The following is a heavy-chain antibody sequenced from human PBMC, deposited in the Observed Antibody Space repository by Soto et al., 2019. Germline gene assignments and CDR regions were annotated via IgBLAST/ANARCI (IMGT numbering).Heavy chain of an antibody. CDR3: AREWAEWLPGALFDY. CDR2: IYYSGST. CDR1: GGSISSGGYY. Sequence: QVQLQESGPGLVKPSQTLSLTCTVSGGSISSGGYYWSWIRQHPGKGLEWIGYIYYSGSTYYNPSLKSRVTVSVDTSKHQFSLKLSSVTAADTAVYYCAREWAEWLPGALFDYWGQGTLVTVSS. D-gene: IGHD6-19*01. V-gene: IGHV4-31*03. J-gene: IGHJ4*02.